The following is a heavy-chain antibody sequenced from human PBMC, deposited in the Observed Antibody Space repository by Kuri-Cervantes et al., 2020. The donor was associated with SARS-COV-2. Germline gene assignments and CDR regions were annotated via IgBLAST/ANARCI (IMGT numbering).Heavy chain of an antibody. Sequence: GGSLRLSCAASGFTFDDYAMHWVRQAPGKGLEWASLISWDGGSTYYADSVKGRFTISRDNAKNSLYLQMNSLRAEDTAVYYCARGYSYGYAVLDAFDIWGQGTMVTVSS. D-gene: IGHD5-18*01. V-gene: IGHV3-43D*03. J-gene: IGHJ3*02. CDR2: ISWDGGST. CDR3: ARGYSYGYAVLDAFDI. CDR1: GFTFDDYA.